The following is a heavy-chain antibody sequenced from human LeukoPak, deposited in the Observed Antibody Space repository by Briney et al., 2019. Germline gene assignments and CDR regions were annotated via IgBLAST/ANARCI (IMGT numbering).Heavy chain of an antibody. V-gene: IGHV3-30*03. CDR2: ISYDGSNK. Sequence: GGSLRLSCAASGFTFSSYSMNWVRQAPGKGLEWVAVISYDGSNKYYADSVKGRFTISRDNSKNTLYLQMNSLRAEDTAVYYCAREGGYSGSYRDCYFDYWGQGTLVTVSS. J-gene: IGHJ4*02. CDR3: AREGGYSGSYRDCYFDY. D-gene: IGHD1-26*01. CDR1: GFTFSSYS.